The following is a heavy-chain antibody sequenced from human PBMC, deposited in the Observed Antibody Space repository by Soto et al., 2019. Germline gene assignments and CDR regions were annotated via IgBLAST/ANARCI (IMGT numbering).Heavy chain of an antibody. CDR3: ARESPYSGNFDY. V-gene: IGHV3-13*01. Sequence: WGSLRLSCAASGFTFISYDIHWFRQATGKGLEWVSAIGTTGDTYYPVSVKGRFTISRENAKNSLYLQMNSLRAGDTAVYFCARESPYSGNFDYWGQGTLVTVSS. CDR1: GFTFISYD. CDR2: IGTTGDT. D-gene: IGHD1-26*01. J-gene: IGHJ4*02.